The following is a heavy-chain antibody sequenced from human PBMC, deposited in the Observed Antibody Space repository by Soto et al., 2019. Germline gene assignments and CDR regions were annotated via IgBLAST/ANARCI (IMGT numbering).Heavy chain of an antibody. CDR3: ARQIYDSDTGPNFQYYFDS. V-gene: IGHV5-10-1*01. J-gene: IGHJ4*02. CDR1: GYRFAGYW. D-gene: IGHD3-22*01. Sequence: GESLTISGQGSGYRFAGYWITRVRPPQGKGLEWMGRIDPSDSQTYYSPSFRGHVTISVTKSITTVFLQWSSLRASDTAMYYCARQIYDSDTGPNFQYYFDSWGQGTSVTVSA. CDR2: IDPSDSQT.